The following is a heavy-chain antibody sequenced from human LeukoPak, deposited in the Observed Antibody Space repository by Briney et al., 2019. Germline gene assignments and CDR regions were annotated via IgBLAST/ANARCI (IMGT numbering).Heavy chain of an antibody. Sequence: PGGSLRLSCAASGFTLDDYGMSWVRQAPGKGLEWVSGINWNGGSTGYADSVKGRFTISRDNAKNSLYLQMNSLRAEDTAVYYCARDYVTGRTSAFDIWGQGTMVTVSS. D-gene: IGHD1-20*01. J-gene: IGHJ3*02. CDR1: GFTLDDYG. V-gene: IGHV3-20*04. CDR2: INWNGGST. CDR3: ARDYVTGRTSAFDI.